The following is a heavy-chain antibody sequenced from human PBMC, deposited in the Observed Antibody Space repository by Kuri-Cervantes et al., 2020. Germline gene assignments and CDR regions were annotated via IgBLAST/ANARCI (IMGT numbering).Heavy chain of an antibody. CDR2: IHSSGSNK. V-gene: IGHV3-33*08. CDR3: ARGSSGNYFPAYS. CDR1: GFTFSSYW. D-gene: IGHD1-26*01. J-gene: IGHJ4*02. Sequence: GGSLRLSCAASGFTFSSYWMSWVRQAPGKGLEWVALIHSSGSNKYYADSVKGRFTISRDNSKNTLYLQMNSLRAEDTAVYYCARGSSGNYFPAYSWGQGTLVTVSS.